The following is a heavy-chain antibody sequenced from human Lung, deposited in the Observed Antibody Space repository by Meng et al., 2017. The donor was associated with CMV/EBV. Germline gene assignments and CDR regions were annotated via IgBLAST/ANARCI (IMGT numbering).Heavy chain of an antibody. J-gene: IGHJ3*02. Sequence: ASXXVSCKASGYTFIGYHIHWVRQAPGQGLEWMGWINPNPNFDDTAYAQKFQGRVTITRDMSISTAYMELTRLRPDDTAVYYCARVQFLEKPNDAFNIWGQGXMVTVSS. CDR1: GYTFIGYH. V-gene: IGHV1-2*02. CDR2: INPNPNFDDT. CDR3: ARVQFLEKPNDAFNI. D-gene: IGHD2-21*01.